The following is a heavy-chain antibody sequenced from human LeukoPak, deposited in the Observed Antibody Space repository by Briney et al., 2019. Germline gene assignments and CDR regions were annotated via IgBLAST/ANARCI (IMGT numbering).Heavy chain of an antibody. V-gene: IGHV1-2*02. CDR2: INPNSGGT. D-gene: IGHD5-18*01. CDR3: ARGFRLDTAMVHGY. J-gene: IGHJ4*02. Sequence: ASVKVSCKASGYTFSSYYIHWVRQAPGQGLEWMGWINPNSGGTNYAQKFQGRVTMTRDTSISTAYMELRRLRSDDTAVDYCARGFRLDTAMVHGYWGQGTLVTVSS. CDR1: GYTFSSYY.